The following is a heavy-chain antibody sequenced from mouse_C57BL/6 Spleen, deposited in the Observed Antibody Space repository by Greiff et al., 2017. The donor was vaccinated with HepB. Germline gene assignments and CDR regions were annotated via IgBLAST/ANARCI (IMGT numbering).Heavy chain of an antibody. Sequence: VKLQQPGAELVKPGASVKLSCKASGYTFTSYWMQWVKQRPGQGLEWIGEIDPSDSYTNYNQKFKGKATLTVDTSSSTAYMQLSSLTSEDSAVYYCARKLNYFFDYWGQGTTLTVSS. J-gene: IGHJ2*01. CDR2: IDPSDSYT. V-gene: IGHV1-50*01. CDR1: GYTFTSYW. CDR3: ARKLNYFFDY.